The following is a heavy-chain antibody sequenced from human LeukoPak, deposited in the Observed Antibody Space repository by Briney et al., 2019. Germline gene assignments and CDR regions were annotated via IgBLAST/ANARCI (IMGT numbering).Heavy chain of an antibody. Sequence: ASVKVSCKAFGYTFTSYYMHWVRQAPGQGLEWMGIINPSGGSTSYAQKFQGRVTMTRATSTSTVYMELRSLRSEDMAVYYCAVPLEMTTAFDYWGQGTLVTVYS. CDR3: AVPLEMTTAFDY. CDR2: INPSGGST. J-gene: IGHJ4*02. D-gene: IGHD5-24*01. V-gene: IGHV1-46*01. CDR1: GYTFTSYY.